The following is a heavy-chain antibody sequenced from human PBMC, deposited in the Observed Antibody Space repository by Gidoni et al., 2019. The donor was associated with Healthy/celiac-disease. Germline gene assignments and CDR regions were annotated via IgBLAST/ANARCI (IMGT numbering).Heavy chain of an antibody. J-gene: IGHJ5*02. D-gene: IGHD3-22*01. CDR3: ARGGRNHYYHSPKSWFDP. CDR2: ISAYNGNT. CDR1: GYTFTSYG. Sequence: QVQLVQSGAEVKKPGASVKVSCKASGYTFTSYGIRWVRQAPGQGLEWMGWISAYNGNTNYAQKLQGRVTMTTDTSTSTAYMELRSLRSDDTAVYYCARGGRNHYYHSPKSWFDPWGQGTLVTVSS. V-gene: IGHV1-18*01.